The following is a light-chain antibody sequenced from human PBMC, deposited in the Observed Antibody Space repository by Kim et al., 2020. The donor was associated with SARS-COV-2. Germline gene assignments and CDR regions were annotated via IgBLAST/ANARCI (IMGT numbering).Light chain of an antibody. Sequence: ASVGDRVIMTCRASQDMRDRLGWFQQKPGKAPKSLIYATSTLQSGVPAKFSGSGSGTDLTLTISSLETEDFATYYSQQSDSYPLTFGGGTKVDIK. CDR1: QDMRDR. V-gene: IGKV1-16*02. CDR2: ATS. CDR3: QQSDSYPLT. J-gene: IGKJ4*02.